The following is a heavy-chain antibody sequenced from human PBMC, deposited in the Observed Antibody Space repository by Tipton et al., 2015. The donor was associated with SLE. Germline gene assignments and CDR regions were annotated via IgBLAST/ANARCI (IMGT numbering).Heavy chain of an antibody. V-gene: IGHV1-18*01. J-gene: IGHJ6*03. Sequence: QVQLVQSGVEVKKPGASVTVSCKASDYTFIKYGISWVRQAPGQGLEWMGWISLYNGSTNYAQKFQDRVTMTTDTSTSTVYMELRSLRSDDTAVYYCARANGYDSPIYHYYYMDVWGKGTPVTVSS. CDR2: ISLYNGST. D-gene: IGHD5-12*01. CDR1: DYTFIKYG. CDR3: ARANGYDSPIYHYYYMDV.